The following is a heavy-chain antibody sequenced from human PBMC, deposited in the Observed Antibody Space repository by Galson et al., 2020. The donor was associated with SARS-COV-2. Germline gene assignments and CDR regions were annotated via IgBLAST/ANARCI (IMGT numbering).Heavy chain of an antibody. J-gene: IGHJ6*02. D-gene: IGHD3-3*01. V-gene: IGHV1-18*01. CDR1: GYTFTSYG. CDR2: ISAYNGNT. CDR3: ARVRLRFLEWLGIYGMDV. Sequence: ASVKVSCKASGYTFTSYGISWVRQAPGQGLEWMGWISAYNGNTNYAQKLQGRVTMTTDTSTSTAYMELRSLRSDDTAVYYCARVRLRFLEWLGIYGMDVWGQGTTVTVSS.